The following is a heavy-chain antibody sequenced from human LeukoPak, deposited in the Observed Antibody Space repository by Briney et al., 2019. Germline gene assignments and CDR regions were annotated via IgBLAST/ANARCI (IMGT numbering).Heavy chain of an antibody. Sequence: GSLRLSCAASGFTFSTYAMKWVRQAPGKGLKWVSYISSSSSAIYYADSVRGRFTISRDNAKNSLYLQMNSLRAEDTAVYYCARDLVGAIYYYGMDVWGQGTTVTVSS. J-gene: IGHJ6*02. V-gene: IGHV3-48*04. CDR2: ISSSSSAI. CDR1: GFTFSTYA. D-gene: IGHD1-26*01. CDR3: ARDLVGAIYYYGMDV.